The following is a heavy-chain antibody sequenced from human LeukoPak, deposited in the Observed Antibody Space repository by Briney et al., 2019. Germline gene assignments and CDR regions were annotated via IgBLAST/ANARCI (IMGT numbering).Heavy chain of an antibody. CDR3: AQYCTNGVCRYYFDY. D-gene: IGHD2-8*01. CDR1: GYTLTELS. V-gene: IGHV1-24*01. J-gene: IGHJ4*02. Sequence: ASVKVSCKVSGYTLTELSMHWVRQAPGKGLEWMGGFDPEDGETIYAQKFQGRVTMTEDTSTDTAHMELSSLRSEDTAVYYCAQYCTNGVCRYYFDYWGQGTLVTVSS. CDR2: FDPEDGET.